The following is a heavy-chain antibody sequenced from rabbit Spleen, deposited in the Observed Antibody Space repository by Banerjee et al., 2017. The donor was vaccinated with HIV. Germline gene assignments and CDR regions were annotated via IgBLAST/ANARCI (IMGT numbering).Heavy chain of an antibody. J-gene: IGHJ6*01. CDR1: GFSFSSRYY. V-gene: IGHV1S40*01. Sequence: QSLEESGGGLVQPEGSLTLTCTASGFSFSSRYYMCWVRQAPGKGLEWIGCIGSGATGNTYYASWAKGRFTISKTSSTTLTLQMTSLTAADTATYFCARTTYGYDDYGHGSLDLWGPGTLVTV. D-gene: IGHD6-1*01. CDR3: ARTTYGYDDYGHGSLDL. CDR2: IGSGATGNT.